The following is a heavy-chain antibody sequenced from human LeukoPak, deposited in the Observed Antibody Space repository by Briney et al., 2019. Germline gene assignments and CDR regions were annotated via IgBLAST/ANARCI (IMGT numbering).Heavy chain of an antibody. CDR1: GFTFTSYA. J-gene: IGHJ2*01. CDR3: ARRVLYWYFDL. D-gene: IGHD2-8*02. V-gene: IGHV3-48*03. CDR2: ISSSGSTI. Sequence: PGGSLRLSCVASGFTFTSYAMSWVRQAPGKWLEWVSYISSSGSTIYYADSVKGRFTISRDNAKNSLYLQMNSLRAEDTAVYYCARRVLYWYFDLWGRGTLVTVSS.